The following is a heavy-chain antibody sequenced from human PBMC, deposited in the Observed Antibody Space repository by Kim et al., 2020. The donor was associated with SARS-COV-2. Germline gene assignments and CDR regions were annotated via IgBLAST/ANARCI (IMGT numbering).Heavy chain of an antibody. J-gene: IGHJ4*02. CDR3: AKDVRGFPPQYYFDY. CDR2: ISWNSGSI. CDR1: GFTFDDYS. Sequence: GGSLRLSCAASGFTFDDYSMHWVRQAPGKGLEWVSGISWNSGSIGYTDSVKGRFTISRDNAKNSLYLQMNSLRAEDTALYYCAKDVRGFPPQYYFDYWGQGTLVTVSS. V-gene: IGHV3-9*01. D-gene: IGHD3-16*02.